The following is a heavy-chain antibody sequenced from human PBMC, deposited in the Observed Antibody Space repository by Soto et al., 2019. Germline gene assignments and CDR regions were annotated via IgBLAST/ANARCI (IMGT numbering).Heavy chain of an antibody. Sequence: EVQLVESGGGLIKSGGSLRLSCAASGFTFSTYSLNWVRQAPGKGLEWVSSISSDSSYIYYADSVKGRFTISRDNAKDSLYLQMNSLRAEDTAVYYCTRKLTGTNPLDYWGQGTLVTVSS. V-gene: IGHV3-21*01. J-gene: IGHJ4*02. CDR3: TRKLTGTNPLDY. CDR1: GFTFSTYS. CDR2: ISSDSSYI. D-gene: IGHD1-7*01.